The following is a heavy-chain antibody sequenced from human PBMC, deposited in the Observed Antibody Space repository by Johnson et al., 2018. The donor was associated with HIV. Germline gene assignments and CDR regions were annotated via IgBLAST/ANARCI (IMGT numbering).Heavy chain of an antibody. CDR3: AKGALSGSFDAFDI. V-gene: IGHV3-7*01. D-gene: IGHD1-26*01. CDR2: IKQDGSEK. CDR1: GFTFSSYW. Sequence: EVQLMESGGGLVQPGGSLRLSCAASGFTFSSYWMSWVRQAPGKGLEWVANIKQDGSEKYYVDSVKGRFTISRDNSKNTLYVKMNRLRAEDTAVYYCAKGALSGSFDAFDIWGQGTMVTVSS. J-gene: IGHJ3*02.